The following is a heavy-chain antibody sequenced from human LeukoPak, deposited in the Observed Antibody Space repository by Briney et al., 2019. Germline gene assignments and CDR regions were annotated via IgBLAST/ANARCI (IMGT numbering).Heavy chain of an antibody. D-gene: IGHD1-7*01. V-gene: IGHV4-59*01. J-gene: IGHJ6*03. Sequence: PSETLSLTCTVSGGSISNYYWSWIRQPPGKGLEWIGYIYYSGSTNYNPSLKSRVTISVDTSKNQFSLKLSSVTAADTAVYYCARVPRITGTTRYYYYYMDVWGKGTTVTVSS. CDR3: ARVPRITGTTRYYYYYMDV. CDR1: GGSISNYY. CDR2: IYYSGST.